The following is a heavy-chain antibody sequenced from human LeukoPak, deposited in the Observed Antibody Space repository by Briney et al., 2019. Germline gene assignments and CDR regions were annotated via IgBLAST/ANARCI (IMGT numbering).Heavy chain of an antibody. D-gene: IGHD3-22*01. CDR3: AREPTYYDSSGYYSWFDP. CDR1: GFTFSSYG. Sequence: GGSLRLSCAASGFTFSSYGMTWVRQAPGKGLEWVSAISGSGGSTYYADSVKGRFTISRDNSKNTLYLQMNSLRAEDTAVYYCAREPTYYDSSGYYSWFDPWGQGTLVTVSS. J-gene: IGHJ5*02. CDR2: ISGSGGST. V-gene: IGHV3-23*01.